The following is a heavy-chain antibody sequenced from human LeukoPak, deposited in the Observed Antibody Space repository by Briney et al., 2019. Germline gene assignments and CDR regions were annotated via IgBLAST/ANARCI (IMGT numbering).Heavy chain of an antibody. CDR1: GGSINSYY. Sequence: SETLSLTCTVSGGSINSYYWSWIRQPPGKGLEYIGYIYYSGITNYNPSLKSRVTISVDTSKNQFSLKLSSVTAADTAVYYCARENGYRYDYWGQGTLVTVSS. CDR2: IYYSGIT. V-gene: IGHV4-59*01. D-gene: IGHD5-18*01. J-gene: IGHJ4*02. CDR3: ARENGYRYDY.